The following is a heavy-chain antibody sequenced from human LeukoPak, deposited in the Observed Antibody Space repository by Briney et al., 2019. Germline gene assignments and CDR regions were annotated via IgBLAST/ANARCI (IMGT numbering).Heavy chain of an antibody. CDR3: AREYHLGALVPAARGYYYYYMDV. J-gene: IGHJ6*03. D-gene: IGHD2-2*01. V-gene: IGHV1-18*01. Sequence: ASVKVSCKASGYTFTSYGISWVRQAPGQGLEWMGWISAYNGNTNYAQKLQGRVTMTTDTSTSTAYMELRSLRSEDTAVYYCAREYHLGALVPAARGYYYYYMDVWGKGTTVTISS. CDR1: GYTFTSYG. CDR2: ISAYNGNT.